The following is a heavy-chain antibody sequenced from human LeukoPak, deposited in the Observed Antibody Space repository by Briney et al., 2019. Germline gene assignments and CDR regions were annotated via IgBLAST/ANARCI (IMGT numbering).Heavy chain of an antibody. V-gene: IGHV3-53*01. J-gene: IGHJ4*02. CDR3: ATISAAAFYFDY. Sequence: GGSLRLSCAASGFTVNSNYMSWVRQAPGKGLEWVSVIYGGGNTYYADSVNGRFTISRDNSKNTLYLQMNSLRAEDTAVYYCATISAAAFYFDYWGQGTLVTVSS. CDR1: GFTVNSNY. D-gene: IGHD6-13*01. CDR2: IYGGGNT.